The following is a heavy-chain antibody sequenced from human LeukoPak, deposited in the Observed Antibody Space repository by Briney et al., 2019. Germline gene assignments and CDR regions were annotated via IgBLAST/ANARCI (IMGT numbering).Heavy chain of an antibody. J-gene: IGHJ4*02. CDR2: IRYDGSNE. D-gene: IGHD4-17*01. CDR3: ARDSPRYGDYSFDY. CDR1: GFTFNTYG. V-gene: IGHV3-30*02. Sequence: GGSLRLSCAASGFTFNTYGMHWVRQAPGKGLEWVSFIRYDGSNECYADSVKGRFTISRDNSKNTLYLQMNSLRPEDTAVYYCARDSPRYGDYSFDYWGQGTLVTVSS.